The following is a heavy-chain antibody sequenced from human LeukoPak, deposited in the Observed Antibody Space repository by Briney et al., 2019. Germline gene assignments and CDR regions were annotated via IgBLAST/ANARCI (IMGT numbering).Heavy chain of an antibody. J-gene: IGHJ4*02. CDR2: IYYSGST. CDR1: GGSISSSSYY. D-gene: IGHD2-15*01. Sequence: SETLSLTCTVSGGSISSSSYYWGWIRQPPGKGLEWIGSIYYSGSTYYNPSLKSRATISVDTSKNQFSLKLSSVTAADTAVYYCASLYCSGGSCYVNYWGQGTLVTVSS. CDR3: ASLYCSGGSCYVNY. V-gene: IGHV4-39*01.